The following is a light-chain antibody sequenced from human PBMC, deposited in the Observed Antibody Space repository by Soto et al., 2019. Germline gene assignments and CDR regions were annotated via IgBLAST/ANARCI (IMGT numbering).Light chain of an antibody. J-gene: IGKJ1*01. Sequence: DIQMTQSPSSLSASVGDRVTITCRASQAIRNDLAWYQQKPGRAPKRLIYGSSSLQSGVPSRFSGRGSGTAFTLTISSLHPEDFASYYCLQHNVFPRTFGQGTKVDIK. CDR1: QAIRND. CDR2: GSS. V-gene: IGKV1-17*01. CDR3: LQHNVFPRT.